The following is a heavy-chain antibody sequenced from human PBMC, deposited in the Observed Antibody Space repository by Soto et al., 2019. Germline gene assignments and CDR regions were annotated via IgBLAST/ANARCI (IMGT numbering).Heavy chain of an antibody. J-gene: IGHJ3*02. Sequence: DLEESGGGVVQPGTSLRLSCVASGFTFSSYGMHWVRQAPGKGLEWVAVIPNTENKKYYADSVKGRFTISRDNSQNTLFLQMDSLMSEDPAMYYCARTAGGRVRGALDIWGQGTMVTVS. D-gene: IGHD3-10*01. CDR1: GFTFSSYG. V-gene: IGHV3-30-3*01. CDR3: ARTAGGRVRGALDI. CDR2: IPNTENKK.